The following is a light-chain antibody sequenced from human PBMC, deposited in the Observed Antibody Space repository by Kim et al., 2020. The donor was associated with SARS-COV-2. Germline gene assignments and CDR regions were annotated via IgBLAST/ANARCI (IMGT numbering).Light chain of an antibody. V-gene: IGLV3-1*01. CDR3: QAWDSSTGVV. J-gene: IGLJ2*01. Sequence: VHPGQTATCTSHGEKLWDKYVCWYQQKPGQPPVLVIYQDSKRPSGSPERFSGSNSVNTATLTISGTQAMDEADYYCQAWDSSTGVVFGGGTQLTFL. CDR2: QDS. CDR1: KLWDKY.